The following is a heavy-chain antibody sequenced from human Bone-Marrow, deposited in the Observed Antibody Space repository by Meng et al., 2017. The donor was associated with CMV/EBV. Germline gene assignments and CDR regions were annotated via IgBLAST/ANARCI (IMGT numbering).Heavy chain of an antibody. D-gene: IGHD3-3*01. V-gene: IGHV4-39*07. J-gene: IGHJ6*02. CDR2: IYYSGTT. CDR1: GGSISSSSYY. CDR3: ARDSAHYDFWVSSGMDV. Sequence: SETLSLTCTVSGGSISSSSYYWGWIRQPPGKGLEWIGSIYYSGTTYYNPSLRSRVTISVDTSKNQFSLKLSSVTAADTATYYCARDSAHYDFWVSSGMDVWGQGTTVTVSS.